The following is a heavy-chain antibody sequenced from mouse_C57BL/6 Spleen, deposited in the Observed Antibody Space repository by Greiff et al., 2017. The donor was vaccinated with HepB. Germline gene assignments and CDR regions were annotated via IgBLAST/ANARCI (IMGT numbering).Heavy chain of an antibody. CDR1: GFNIKNTY. V-gene: IGHV14-3*01. Sequence: EVQRVESVAELVRPGASVKLSCTASGFNIKNTYMHWVKQRPEQGLEWIGRIDPANGNTKYAPKFQGKATITADTSSNTAYLQLSSLTSEDTAIYYCARGFQGHWYFDVWGTGTTVTVSS. CDR2: IDPANGNT. CDR3: ARGFQGHWYFDV. J-gene: IGHJ1*03.